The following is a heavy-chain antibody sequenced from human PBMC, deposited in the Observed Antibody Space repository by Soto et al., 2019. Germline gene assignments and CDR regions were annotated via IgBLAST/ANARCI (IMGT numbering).Heavy chain of an antibody. D-gene: IGHD6-13*01. J-gene: IGHJ6*02. CDR2: ISAYNGNT. CDR3: ARVQRAAAGLVYYCYGMDV. V-gene: IGHV1-18*01. CDR1: GYTFTSYG. Sequence: ASVKVSCKASGYTFTSYGISWVRQAPGQRLDWMGWISAYNGNTNYAQKLQGRVTMTTDTSTSTAYMELRSLRSDDTAVYYCARVQRAAAGLVYYCYGMDVWGQGTTVTVSS.